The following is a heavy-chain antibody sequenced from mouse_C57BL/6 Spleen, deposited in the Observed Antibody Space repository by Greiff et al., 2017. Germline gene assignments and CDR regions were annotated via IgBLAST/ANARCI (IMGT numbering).Heavy chain of an antibody. CDR2: LTPSSGYT. D-gene: IGHD4-1*01. Sequence: QVQLQQSGAELAKPGASVQLSCTASVYTFTSYWLPWVKQRPGQGLEWIGYLTPSSGYTKYNQKFKDKATLTADKSSCTAYMQLSSLTYEDSAVYYCARGLGHAMDYWGQGTSVTVSS. CDR1: VYTFTSYW. CDR3: ARGLGHAMDY. J-gene: IGHJ4*01. V-gene: IGHV1-7*01.